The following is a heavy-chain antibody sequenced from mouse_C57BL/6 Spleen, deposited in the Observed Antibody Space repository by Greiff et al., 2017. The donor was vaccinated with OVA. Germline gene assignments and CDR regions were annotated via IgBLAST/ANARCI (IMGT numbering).Heavy chain of an antibody. V-gene: IGHV1-52*01. D-gene: IGHD1-1*01. Sequence: QVQLQQSGAELVRPGSSVKLSCKASGYTFTSYWMHWVKQRPIQGLEWIGNIDPSDSETHYNQKFKDKATLTVDKSSSTAYMQLSSLTSEDSAVYYCARWMDYGSSHWYFDVWGTGTTVTVSS. CDR3: ARWMDYGSSHWYFDV. CDR2: IDPSDSET. J-gene: IGHJ1*03. CDR1: GYTFTSYW.